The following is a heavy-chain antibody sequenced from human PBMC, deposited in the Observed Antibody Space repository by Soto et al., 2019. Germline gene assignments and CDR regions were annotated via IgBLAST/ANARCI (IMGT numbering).Heavy chain of an antibody. CDR3: AKDMGPSPRPPDSLDI. CDR1: GFTFRSFG. D-gene: IGHD3-10*01. V-gene: IGHV3-30*18. J-gene: IGHJ3*02. Sequence: QMQLAESGGNVVQPWRSLRLSCVASGFTFRSFGMHWVRQAPAKGLEWVATITHDGNKEYYADSVKGRFTVSRDNSRDTIYLEMNSVRADDTAVYYCAKDMGPSPRPPDSLDIWGQGTVVTVSS. CDR2: ITHDGNKE.